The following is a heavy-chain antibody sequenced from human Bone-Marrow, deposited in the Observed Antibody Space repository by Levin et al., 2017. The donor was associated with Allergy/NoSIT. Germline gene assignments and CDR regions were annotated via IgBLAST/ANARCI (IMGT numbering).Heavy chain of an antibody. J-gene: IGHJ3*02. CDR3: ARDGVPGYCSSTSCYVYDAFDI. D-gene: IGHD2-2*01. CDR1: GFTFSSYE. Sequence: GESLKISCAASGFTFSSYEMNWVRQAPGKGLEWVSYISSSGSTIYYADSVKGRFTISRDNAKNSLYLQMNSLRAEDTAVYYCARDGVPGYCSSTSCYVYDAFDIWGQGTMVTVSS. V-gene: IGHV3-48*03. CDR2: ISSSGSTI.